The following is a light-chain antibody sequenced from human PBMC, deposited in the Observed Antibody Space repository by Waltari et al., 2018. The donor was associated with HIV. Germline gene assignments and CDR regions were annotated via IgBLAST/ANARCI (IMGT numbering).Light chain of an antibody. CDR2: EVS. Sequence: QSALPQPASVSGSPGQSITISCTGPRSDVGGYHYVSWYQQHPGKAPKIMIYEVSNRPSGVSNRFSGSKSGNTASLTISGLQAEDEADYYCSSYTSSSTWVFGGGTKLTVL. J-gene: IGLJ3*02. V-gene: IGLV2-14*01. CDR3: SSYTSSSTWV. CDR1: RSDVGGYHY.